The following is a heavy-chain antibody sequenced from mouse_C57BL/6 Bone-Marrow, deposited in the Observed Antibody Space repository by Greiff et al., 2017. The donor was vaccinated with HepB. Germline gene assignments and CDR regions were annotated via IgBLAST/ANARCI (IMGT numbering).Heavy chain of an antibody. Sequence: VQLQQSGPELVKPGASVKISCKASGYTFTDYYMNWVKQSHGKSLEWIGDINPNNGGTSYNQKFKGKATLTVDKSSSTAYMELLSLTSEDSAVYYCARPIYYYGSSYAMDYWGQGTSVTVSS. V-gene: IGHV1-26*01. CDR2: INPNNGGT. D-gene: IGHD1-1*01. CDR3: ARPIYYYGSSYAMDY. J-gene: IGHJ4*01. CDR1: GYTFTDYY.